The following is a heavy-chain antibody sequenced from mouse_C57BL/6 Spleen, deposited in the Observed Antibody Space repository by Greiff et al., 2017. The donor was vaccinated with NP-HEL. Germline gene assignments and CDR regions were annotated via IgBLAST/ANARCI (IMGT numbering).Heavy chain of an antibody. CDR1: GYTFTSYG. CDR3: ARREDYFDY. CDR2: IYPRSGNT. V-gene: IGHV1-81*01. Sequence: QVQLQQSGAELARPGASVKLSCKASGYTFTSYGISWVKQRTGQGLEWIGEIYPRSGNTYYNEKFKGKATLTADKSSSTAYMELRSLTSEDSAVYFCARREDYFDYWRQGTTLTVSS. J-gene: IGHJ2*01.